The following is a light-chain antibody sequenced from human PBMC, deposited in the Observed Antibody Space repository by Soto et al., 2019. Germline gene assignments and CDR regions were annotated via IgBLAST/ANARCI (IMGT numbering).Light chain of an antibody. Sequence: EIVMTQSPATLSVSPGERATLSCRASQSVSSNLAWYQQKPGQAPRLLIYGASTRATGIPARFSGSGSGTEFTLIISSLQSEDFAVYYCQQYNNWPPLFGGGTKVEIK. V-gene: IGKV3-15*01. J-gene: IGKJ4*01. CDR1: QSVSSN. CDR2: GAS. CDR3: QQYNNWPPL.